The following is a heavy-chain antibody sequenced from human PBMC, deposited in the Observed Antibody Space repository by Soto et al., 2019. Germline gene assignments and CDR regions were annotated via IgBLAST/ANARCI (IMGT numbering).Heavy chain of an antibody. CDR2: IIPMFGTP. Sequence: QVQLVQSGAELKKPGSSVKVSCKASGGTFSKYAISWVRQAPGQGLEWLGGIIPMFGTPNYAQKFQGRVTISADESTTTAYPEPSSLRSSDPAVYFRAPPPPERNLFPGLAGWGQGTTVTVSS. V-gene: IGHV1-69*01. J-gene: IGHJ6*02. CDR3: APPPPERNLFPGLAG. CDR1: GGTFSKYA.